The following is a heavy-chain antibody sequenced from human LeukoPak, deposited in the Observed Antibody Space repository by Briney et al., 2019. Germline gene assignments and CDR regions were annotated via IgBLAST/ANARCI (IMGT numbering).Heavy chain of an antibody. D-gene: IGHD1-26*01. CDR3: ATGFGYSGSYYFDY. J-gene: IGHJ4*02. Sequence: ASVKVSCKVSGYTLTELSMHWVRQAPGKGLEWMGGFDPEDGETIYAQKFQGRVTMTEDTSTETAYMELSSLRSEATAVYYCATGFGYSGSYYFDYWGQGTLVTVSS. CDR2: FDPEDGET. CDR1: GYTLTELS. V-gene: IGHV1-24*01.